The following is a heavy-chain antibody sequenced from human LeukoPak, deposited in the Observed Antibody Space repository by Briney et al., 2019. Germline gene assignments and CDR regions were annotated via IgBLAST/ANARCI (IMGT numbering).Heavy chain of an antibody. CDR2: IYSGGTT. V-gene: IGHV3-53*01. CDR3: GRDLIGTAASWDC. J-gene: IGHJ4*02. CDR1: GVAVSSNY. D-gene: IGHD6-25*01. Sequence: GGSLRLSCAVSGVAVSSNYMSWVRQAPGKGLEWVSVIYSGGTTYYADSVTGRFTISRDNSKNTLYLQMNSLRVEDTAVYYCGRDLIGTAASWDCWGQGTLVTVSS.